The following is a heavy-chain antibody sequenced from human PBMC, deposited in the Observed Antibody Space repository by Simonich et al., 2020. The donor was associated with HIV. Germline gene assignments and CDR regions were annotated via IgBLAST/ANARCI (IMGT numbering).Heavy chain of an antibody. CDR3: ARGRYYYDSVGSRRNHHYYYMDV. CDR1: GFIFSSYS. CDR2: ISSSKSYI. D-gene: IGHD3-22*01. J-gene: IGHJ6*03. Sequence: GGSLRLSCAASGFIFSSYSMNWVRQAPGKGLEWVSFISSSKSYIYYADSVNGRFTISRDNAKDSLYLQMDSLRAEDSAVYYCARGRYYYDSVGSRRNHHYYYMDVWGKGTTVTVSS. V-gene: IGHV3-21*01.